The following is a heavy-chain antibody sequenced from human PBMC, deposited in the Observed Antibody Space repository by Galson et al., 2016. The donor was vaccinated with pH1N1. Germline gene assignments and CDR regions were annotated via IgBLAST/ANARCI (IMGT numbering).Heavy chain of an antibody. J-gene: IGHJ5*02. Sequence: SLRLSCAASGFTFSSYGMHWVRQAPGKGLEWVALIAYDGKTIYYTDSVKGRFAISRDNSKNTLYLQMDSLRAEDTAVYYCARVGAYADYHANKWFDPWGQGTLVAVSS. CDR1: GFTFSSYG. D-gene: IGHD4/OR15-4a*01. V-gene: IGHV3-30*03. CDR3: ARVGAYADYHANKWFDP. CDR2: IAYDGKTI.